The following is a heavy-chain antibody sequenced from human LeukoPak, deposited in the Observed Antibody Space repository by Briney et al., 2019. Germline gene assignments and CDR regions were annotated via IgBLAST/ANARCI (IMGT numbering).Heavy chain of an antibody. V-gene: IGHV4-31*03. D-gene: IGHD2-2*01. CDR3: ARDSAVVVPAAIFDYYCYGMDV. CDR2: IYYSGST. J-gene: IGHJ6*02. CDR1: GGSISSGGYY. Sequence: SETLSLTCTVSGGSISSGGYYWSWIRQHPGKGLEWIGYIYYSGSTYYNPSLKSRVTISVDTSKNQFPLKLSSVTAADTAVYYCARDSAVVVPAAIFDYYCYGMDVWGQGTTVTVSS.